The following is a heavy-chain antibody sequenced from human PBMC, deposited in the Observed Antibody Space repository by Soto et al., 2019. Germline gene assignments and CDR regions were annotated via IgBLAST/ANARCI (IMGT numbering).Heavy chain of an antibody. CDR3: ARNILVQDY. V-gene: IGHV1-8*02. J-gene: IGHJ4*02. CDR1: GYTFTSYA. CDR2: MNPNSGNT. D-gene: IGHD2-8*02. Sequence: ASVKVSCKASGYTFTSYAISWVRQAPGQGLEWMGWMNPNSGNTGYAQKFQGRVTMTRNTSISTAYMELSSLRSEDTAVYYCARNILVQDYWGQGTLVTVSS.